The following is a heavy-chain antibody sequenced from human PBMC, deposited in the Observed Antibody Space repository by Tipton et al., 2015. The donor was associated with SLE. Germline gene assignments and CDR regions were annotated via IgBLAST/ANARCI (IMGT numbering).Heavy chain of an antibody. CDR3: TRGGPIGVVSAKFDP. CDR2: INNDGSST. J-gene: IGHJ5*02. CDR1: GFTFSSYW. D-gene: IGHD2-21*01. V-gene: IGHV3-74*01. Sequence: GSLRLSCAASGFTFSSYWMHWVRQAPGKGLVWVSRINNDGSSTSYADSVKGRFTISRDNAKNTLYLQMSGLRAEDTAVYYCTRGGPIGVVSAKFDPWGQGTLVTVSS.